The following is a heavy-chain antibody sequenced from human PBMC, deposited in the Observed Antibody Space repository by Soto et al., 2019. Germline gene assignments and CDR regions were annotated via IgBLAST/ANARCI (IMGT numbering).Heavy chain of an antibody. D-gene: IGHD6-19*01. J-gene: IGHJ4*02. V-gene: IGHV3-23*01. CDR2: ISGNGANT. CDR1: GFTCINYA. CDR3: AKDYGSPRYFFDY. Sequence: PEGAVRGSCVASGFTCINYAMTWVRQAPGEGLEWVSTISGNGANTHYADSVKGRFSISRDNSKNTLYIQMNSLRADDTAVYYCAKDYGSPRYFFDYCGQSALVSVS.